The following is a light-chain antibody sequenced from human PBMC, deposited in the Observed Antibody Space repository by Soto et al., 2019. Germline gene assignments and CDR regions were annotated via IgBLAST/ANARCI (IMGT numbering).Light chain of an antibody. CDR2: EVT. Sequence: SALTQPASVSGSPGQSITISCTGTSSDVGSYDLVSWYQHHPGTAPKLILYEVTKRPSGVSNRFSGSKSGNTASLTISGLQTEDDSHYYCCSYANGNTLLFGGGTQLTVL. V-gene: IGLV2-23*02. CDR3: CSYANGNTLL. J-gene: IGLJ2*01. CDR1: SSDVGSYDL.